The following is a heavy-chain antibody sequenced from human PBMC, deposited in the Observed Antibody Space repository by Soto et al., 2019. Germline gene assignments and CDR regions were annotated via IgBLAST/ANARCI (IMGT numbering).Heavy chain of an antibody. CDR2: IDPSGSYT. CDR3: ARHGGIARLIQAY. CDR1: GYSFTSYW. Sequence: PGESLRISCEGSGYSFTSYWISWVRQMPGKGLEWMGRIDPSGSYTNYSPAFQGHATISADKSISTAYLQWSRREASDTAMYYGARHGGIARLIQAYWGKGTLATVPS. J-gene: IGHJ4*02. V-gene: IGHV5-10-1*01. D-gene: IGHD6-13*01.